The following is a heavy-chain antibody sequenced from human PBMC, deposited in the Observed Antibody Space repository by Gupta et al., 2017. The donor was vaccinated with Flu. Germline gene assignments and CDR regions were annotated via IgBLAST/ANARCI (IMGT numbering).Heavy chain of an antibody. CDR1: GFRFSTYW. D-gene: IGHD2-15*01. Sequence: EEHLVESGGGLVQPGGSLRLSCAASGFRFSTYWMHWVRQAPGKGLVWVSRVHPDGSYTNNADLAKARFTIARYNAKNTVYLEMNSLRAEDMAVYYCTRGGDIYGDYGYFDLWGRGTLVTVSS. CDR2: VHPDGSYT. J-gene: IGHJ2*01. CDR3: TRGGDIYGDYGYFDL. V-gene: IGHV3-74*01.